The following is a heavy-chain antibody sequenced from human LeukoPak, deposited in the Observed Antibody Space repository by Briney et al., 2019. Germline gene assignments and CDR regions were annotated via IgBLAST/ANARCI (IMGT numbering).Heavy chain of an antibody. V-gene: IGHV1-69*05. Sequence: SVKVSCKTSGGTFNNSAISWLRQAPGQGLEWLGGIMPLFGTAGYAQKFQGRVTITKDESTRTVYLELTSLTSDDTAVYYCARDVHGDYGSGWFDPWGQGTLVTVCS. CDR1: GGTFNNSA. CDR2: IMPLFGTA. D-gene: IGHD4-17*01. J-gene: IGHJ5*02. CDR3: ARDVHGDYGSGWFDP.